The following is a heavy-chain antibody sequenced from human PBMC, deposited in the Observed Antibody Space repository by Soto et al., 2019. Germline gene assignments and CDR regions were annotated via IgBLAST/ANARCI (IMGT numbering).Heavy chain of an antibody. CDR1: GFTFGRFG. CDR2: ISNSGSGT. J-gene: IGHJ4*02. V-gene: IGHV3-23*01. Sequence: EVQMLESGGGLVQPGGSLRLSCVASGFTFGRFGMSWVRQAAGKGLEWVSGISNSGSGTYYADSVKGRFTISRDNAKNTLSLQMSSLRGEDTALYYCSSSSPASDDWGQGTLVTVSS. D-gene: IGHD3-10*01. CDR3: SSSSPASDD.